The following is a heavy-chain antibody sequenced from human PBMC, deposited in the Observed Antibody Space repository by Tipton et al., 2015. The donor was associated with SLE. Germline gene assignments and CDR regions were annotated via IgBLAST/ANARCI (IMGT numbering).Heavy chain of an antibody. V-gene: IGHV4-4*08. CDR3: ARGLIYCSSTSCYDGYFDY. Sequence: TLSLTCTVSDGSISSYYWSWIRQPPGKGLEWIGYIYTSGSTNCNPSLKSRVTISVDTSKNQFSLKLSSVTAADTAVYYCARGLIYCSSTSCYDGYFDYWGQGTLVTVSS. D-gene: IGHD2-2*01. CDR1: DGSISSYY. CDR2: IYTSGST. J-gene: IGHJ4*02.